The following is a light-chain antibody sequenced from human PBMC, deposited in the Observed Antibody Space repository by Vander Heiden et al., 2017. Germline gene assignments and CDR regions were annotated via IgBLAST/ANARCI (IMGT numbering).Light chain of an antibody. CDR3: ATWDTSLSAMI. CDR2: DNN. Sequence: SVLTQPPSASAAPGQWVTISCPGRSPHIGNNYVSWYQHLPGTSPKLLIYDNNKRPSGIPDRFSGSKSGTSATLGITGLQTGDEADYYCATWDTSLSAMIFGGGTKLTVL. CDR1: SPHIGNNY. J-gene: IGLJ2*01. V-gene: IGLV1-51*01.